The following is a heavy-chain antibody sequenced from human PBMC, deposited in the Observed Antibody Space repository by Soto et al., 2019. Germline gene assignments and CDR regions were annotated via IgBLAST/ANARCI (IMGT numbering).Heavy chain of an antibody. D-gene: IGHD2-15*01. V-gene: IGHV1-46*01. CDR2: INPSGGST. CDR3: ARRAIVFEFAP. Sequence: QVQLVQSGAEVKKPGASVKVSCKASGYTFTSYYMHWVRQAPGQGLEWMGIINPSGGSTSYAQKFQGRVPMTRDTSTSTVYMGLSSLRSEDTAVYYCARRAIVFEFAPWGQGTLVTVSS. J-gene: IGHJ5*02. CDR1: GYTFTSYY.